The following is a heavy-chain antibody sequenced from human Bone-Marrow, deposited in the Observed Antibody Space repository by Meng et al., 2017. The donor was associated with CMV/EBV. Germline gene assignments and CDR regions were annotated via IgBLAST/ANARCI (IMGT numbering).Heavy chain of an antibody. J-gene: IGHJ3*02. Sequence: GESLKISCAASGFTFGSYEMNWVRQAPGKGLEWVSYISSSGSTIYYADSVKGRFAISRDNAKNSLYLQMNSLRAEDTAVYYCASGYNWNDVGAFDIWGQGTMVTVSS. CDR2: ISSSGSTI. CDR3: ASGYNWNDVGAFDI. V-gene: IGHV3-48*03. D-gene: IGHD1-1*01. CDR1: GFTFGSYE.